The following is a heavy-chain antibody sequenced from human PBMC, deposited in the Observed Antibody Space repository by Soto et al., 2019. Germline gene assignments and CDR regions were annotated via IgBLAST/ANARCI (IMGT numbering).Heavy chain of an antibody. V-gene: IGHV4-59*01. Sequence: PSETLCLTCTVDSIRTYYWNWIRQTPEKGLEWIGYIYYLGRTNYNRSLKSRVTISIDMSKNQFSLRLRSVTAADTAVYYCASNSYGYTFYDYWGQGTLVTVSS. CDR2: IYYLGRT. CDR3: ASNSYGYTFYDY. CDR1: DSIRTYY. D-gene: IGHD5-18*01. J-gene: IGHJ4*02.